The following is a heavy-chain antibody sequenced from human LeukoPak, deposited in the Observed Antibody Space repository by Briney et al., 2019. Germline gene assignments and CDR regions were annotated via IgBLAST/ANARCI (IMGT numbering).Heavy chain of an antibody. D-gene: IGHD3-22*01. CDR2: ISYDGSNK. CDR3: ARGNYDSSGYYYSAFDS. V-gene: IGHV3-30-3*01. CDR1: GFTFSSYA. Sequence: GGSLRLSCAASGFTFSSYALHWVRQAPGKGLEWVAVISYDGSNKYFADSVKGRFTISRDNSKNTLYLQMNSLRAEDTAVYYCARGNYDSSGYYYSAFDSWGQGTLVTVSS. J-gene: IGHJ4*02.